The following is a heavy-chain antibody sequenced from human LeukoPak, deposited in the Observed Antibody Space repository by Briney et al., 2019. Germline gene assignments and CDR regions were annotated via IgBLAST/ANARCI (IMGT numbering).Heavy chain of an antibody. Sequence: SATLSLTCTVSGGSISSYYWSWLRHPPGKGLEWLGYIYYSGSTNYYPSLKSRVTISVGTSKNQFSLKLSSVTAADTAVYYCARASSIAARFSRLGFDPWGQGTLVTVSS. CDR1: GGSISSYY. J-gene: IGHJ5*02. CDR3: ARASSIAARFSRLGFDP. D-gene: IGHD6-6*01. CDR2: IYYSGST. V-gene: IGHV4-59*01.